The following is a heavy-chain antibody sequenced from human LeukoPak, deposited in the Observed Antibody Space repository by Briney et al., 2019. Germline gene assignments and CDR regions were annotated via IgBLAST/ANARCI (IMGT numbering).Heavy chain of an antibody. J-gene: IGHJ4*02. Sequence: GASVKVSCKASGYTFTGYYMHWVRQAPGQGLEWMGWINPNSGGTNYAQKFQGRVTMTRDTSISTAYMELSRLRSDDTAVYYCARDVGYCSGGSCPIFDYWGQGTLVTVSS. V-gene: IGHV1-2*02. CDR2: INPNSGGT. D-gene: IGHD2-15*01. CDR1: GYTFTGYY. CDR3: ARDVGYCSGGSCPIFDY.